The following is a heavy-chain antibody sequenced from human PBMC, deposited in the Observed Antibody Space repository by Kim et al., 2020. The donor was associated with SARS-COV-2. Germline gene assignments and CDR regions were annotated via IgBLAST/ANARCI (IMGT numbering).Heavy chain of an antibody. D-gene: IGHD3-9*01. CDR1: GFTFSSYA. CDR3: AKGGRILTGLSY. J-gene: IGHJ4*02. Sequence: GGSLRLSCVASGFTFSSYAMSWVRQAPGKGLEWVSAISGSGGGTYYADSVKGRFTISRDNSKNTLYLQMNSLRAEDTAVYYCAKGGRILTGLSYWGQGTLVTVSS. V-gene: IGHV3-23*01. CDR2: ISGSGGGT.